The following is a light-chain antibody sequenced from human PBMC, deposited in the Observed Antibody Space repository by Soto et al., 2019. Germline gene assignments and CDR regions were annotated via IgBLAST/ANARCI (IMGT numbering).Light chain of an antibody. V-gene: IGKV3-15*01. Sequence: ETEMTQSPATLSVSLGERANLSCRASQTVRRNVAWYQQKPGQAPRLVIFSASTRATGIPARFSVSASGTEFTLTINSLESEHFADSYCQLYGGWRAALTFGGGTKVEIK. CDR1: QTVRRN. CDR2: SAS. J-gene: IGKJ4*01. CDR3: QLYGGWRAALT.